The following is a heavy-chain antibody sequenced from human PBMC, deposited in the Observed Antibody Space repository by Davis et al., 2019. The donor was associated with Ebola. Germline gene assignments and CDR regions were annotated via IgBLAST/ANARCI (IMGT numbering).Heavy chain of an antibody. Sequence: GGSLRLSCAASGFTFSSYAMSWVRQAPGKGLEWVSAISGSGGSTYYADSVKGRFTISRDNSKNTLYLQMNSLRAEDTAVYYCAKDSLEYFDWLFDNYYYYMDVWGKGTTVTVSS. CDR3: AKDSLEYFDWLFDNYYYYMDV. J-gene: IGHJ6*03. V-gene: IGHV3-23*01. D-gene: IGHD3-9*01. CDR1: GFTFSSYA. CDR2: ISGSGGST.